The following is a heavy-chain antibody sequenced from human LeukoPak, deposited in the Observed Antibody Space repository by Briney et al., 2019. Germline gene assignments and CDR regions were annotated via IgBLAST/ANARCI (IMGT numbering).Heavy chain of an antibody. Sequence: GASVKVSCKASGYTFTSYDINWVRQATGQGLEWMGWMNPISGNTGYAQKFQGRVTMTRNTSISTAYMELSSLRSEDTAVYYCARGLRLPGYSSSCPLGYWGQGTLVTVSS. V-gene: IGHV1-8*01. CDR3: ARGLRLPGYSSSCPLGY. CDR1: GYTFTSYD. CDR2: MNPISGNT. D-gene: IGHD6-13*01. J-gene: IGHJ4*02.